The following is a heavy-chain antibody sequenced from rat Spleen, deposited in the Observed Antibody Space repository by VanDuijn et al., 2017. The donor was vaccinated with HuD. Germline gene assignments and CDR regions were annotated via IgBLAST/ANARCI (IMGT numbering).Heavy chain of an antibody. J-gene: IGHJ2*01. CDR3: AREVLTGRGYYFDY. CDR2: MWSGGNT. D-gene: IGHD5-1*01. CDR1: GFSLTSNT. V-gene: IGHV2-45*01. Sequence: QVQLKESGPGLVQPSQTLSLTCTVSGFSLTSNTINWVRQPPGKGLEWMGVMWSGGNTDYHSALKSRLSISRDTSKNQVFLEMNSLQSEDTTTYYCAREVLTGRGYYFDYWGQGVMVTVSS.